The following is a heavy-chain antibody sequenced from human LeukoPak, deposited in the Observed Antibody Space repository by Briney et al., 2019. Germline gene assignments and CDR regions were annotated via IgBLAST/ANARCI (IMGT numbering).Heavy chain of an antibody. CDR3: ARGRGRYYCGADCYFGY. Sequence: ASVKVSCKASGYTFTSYDINWVRQATGQGLEWMGWMNPNSGNTGYAQKFQGRVTMTRNTSISTAYMELSSLRSEDTAVYYCARGRGRYYCGADCYFGYWGQGTLVTVSS. CDR2: MNPNSGNT. V-gene: IGHV1-8*01. J-gene: IGHJ4*02. CDR1: GYTFTSYD. D-gene: IGHD2-21*02.